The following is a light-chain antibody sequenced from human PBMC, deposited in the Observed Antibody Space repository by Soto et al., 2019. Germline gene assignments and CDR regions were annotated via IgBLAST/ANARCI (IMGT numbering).Light chain of an antibody. Sequence: QSALTQPASVSGSPGQSITISCTGTGSDVGAYNYVSWYQQHPGKAPKLMIFEVTNRPSGVSNRCSGSKSGNTASLTISELQAEDEADYYCSSYTSNVTPVVFGGGTKLTVL. J-gene: IGLJ2*01. V-gene: IGLV2-14*01. CDR2: EVT. CDR1: GSDVGAYNY. CDR3: SSYTSNVTPVV.